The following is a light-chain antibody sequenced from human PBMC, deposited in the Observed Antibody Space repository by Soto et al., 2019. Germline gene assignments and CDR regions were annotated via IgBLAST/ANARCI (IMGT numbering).Light chain of an antibody. CDR2: RND. V-gene: IGLV1-47*01. CDR1: SSNIGSNY. Sequence: QSVLTQPPSVSGTPGQRVTISCSGSSSNIGSNYVYWYQHFPGAAPKLLIYRNDQRTSGVPDRFSGSKSGTSASLAFSGLRTEGEAYYYCAAWDDSLSELFGGGTKVTVL. J-gene: IGLJ2*01. CDR3: AAWDDSLSEL.